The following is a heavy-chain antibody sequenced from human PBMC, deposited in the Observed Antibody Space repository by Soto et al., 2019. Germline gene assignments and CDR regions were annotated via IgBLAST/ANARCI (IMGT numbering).Heavy chain of an antibody. V-gene: IGHV1-69*13. J-gene: IGHJ6*02. D-gene: IGHD6-25*01. CDR3: ARDQPRPGYYSGMDV. CDR1: GGTFSSYA. CDR2: IIPIFGTA. Sequence: SVKVSCKASGGTFSSYAISWVRQAPGQGLEWMGGIIPIFGTANYAQKFQGRVTITADESTSTAYMELRSLRSDDTAVYYCARDQPRPGYYSGMDVWGQGTTVTVSS.